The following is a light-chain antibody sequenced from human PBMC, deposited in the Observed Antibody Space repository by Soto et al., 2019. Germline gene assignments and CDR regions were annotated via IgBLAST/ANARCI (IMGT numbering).Light chain of an antibody. CDR3: QQSNSY. CDR2: GAS. V-gene: IGKV1-5*01. Sequence: DIQMTQSPSTLSASVGDRVTITCRASQSINTWLAWYQQKPGKATQLLIYGASNLETGVPSRFSGSGSGTEFTLTISSLQPDDFATYYCQQSNSYFGPGTKVDIK. CDR1: QSINTW. J-gene: IGKJ3*01.